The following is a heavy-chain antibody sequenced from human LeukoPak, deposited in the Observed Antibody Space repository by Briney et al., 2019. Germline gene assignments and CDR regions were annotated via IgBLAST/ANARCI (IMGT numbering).Heavy chain of an antibody. V-gene: IGHV4-34*01. CDR3: ARGNHYYDSSGYYRDAFDI. D-gene: IGHD3-22*01. CDR1: GVSFSDHY. J-gene: IGHJ3*02. Sequence: SETLSLTCAVYGVSFSDHYWSWIRQPPGKGLEWIGEINHSGSTNYNPSLKSRVTISVDTSKNQFSLKLSSVTAADTAVYYCARGNHYYDSSGYYRDAFDIWGQGTMVTVSS. CDR2: INHSGST.